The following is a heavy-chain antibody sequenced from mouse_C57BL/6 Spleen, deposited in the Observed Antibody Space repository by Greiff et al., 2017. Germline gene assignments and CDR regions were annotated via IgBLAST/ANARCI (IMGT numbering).Heavy chain of an antibody. CDR3: ASSWERAQATCGY. V-gene: IGHV1-19*01. CDR1: GYTFTDYY. Sequence: EVQLQQSGPVLVKPGASVTMSCKASGYTFTDYYMNWVKQSHGKSLEWIGVINPYDGGTSYTQKFKGKATLTVDKSSSTAYMELNSLTSEDSAVYNCASSWERAQATCGYWGQGTTLTVSS. D-gene: IGHD3-2*02. CDR2: INPYDGGT. J-gene: IGHJ2*01.